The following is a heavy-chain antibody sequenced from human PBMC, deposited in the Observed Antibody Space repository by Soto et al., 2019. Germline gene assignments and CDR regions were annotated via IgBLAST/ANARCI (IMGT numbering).Heavy chain of an antibody. D-gene: IGHD6-25*01. CDR2: ISSTGRII. CDR3: AIEGSGIAAGNMYDY. J-gene: IGHJ4*02. V-gene: IGHV3-48*03. CDR1: GFTLSGYE. Sequence: EVQLVESGGGLVQPGGSLRLSCAASGFTLSGYEMNWVRQAPGKGLEWVAYISSTGRIIYYADSVKGRFTISRDNAKNSLDLQMNSLRAEDTAVYSCAIEGSGIAAGNMYDYWGQGTQVTVSS.